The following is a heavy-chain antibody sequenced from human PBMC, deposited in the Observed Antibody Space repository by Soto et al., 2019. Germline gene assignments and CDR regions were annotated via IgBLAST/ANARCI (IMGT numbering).Heavy chain of an antibody. CDR2: IRDSGST. CDR3: ARAMATYCDY. CDR1: VGSVSSDDYS. D-gene: IGHD2-8*01. V-gene: IGHV4-31*03. J-gene: IGHJ4*02. Sequence: QVQLQESGPGLVKPSQTLSVTCTVSVGSVSSDDYSWSWIRQHPGKGLEWIGYIRDSGSTYYNPSLEGRVTISVDTSKNQFSLRLRSVTAADTAVYYCARAMATYCDYWGQGTLVTASS.